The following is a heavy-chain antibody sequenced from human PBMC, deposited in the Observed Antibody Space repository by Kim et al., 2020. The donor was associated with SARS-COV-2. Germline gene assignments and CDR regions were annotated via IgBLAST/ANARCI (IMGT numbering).Heavy chain of an antibody. V-gene: IGHV1-24*01. Sequence: QKFQGRVTMTEDTSTDTAYMELSSLRSEDTAVYYCATGHPIAAAGTNWFDPWGQGTLVTVSS. CDR3: ATGHPIAAAGTNWFDP. D-gene: IGHD6-13*01. J-gene: IGHJ5*02.